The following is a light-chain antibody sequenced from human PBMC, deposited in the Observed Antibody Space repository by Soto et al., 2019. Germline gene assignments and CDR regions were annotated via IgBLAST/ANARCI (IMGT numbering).Light chain of an antibody. V-gene: IGKV3-20*01. Sequence: EIVLTQSPGTLSLSPGERATLSCRASQSVSSSYLAWYQQKPGQAPRLLIYGASSRATGISDRISGSGSGTDFTLTISRLEPEDFAVYYCQQYGSSPLTFGQGTKVDIK. CDR1: QSVSSSY. CDR3: QQYGSSPLT. CDR2: GAS. J-gene: IGKJ1*01.